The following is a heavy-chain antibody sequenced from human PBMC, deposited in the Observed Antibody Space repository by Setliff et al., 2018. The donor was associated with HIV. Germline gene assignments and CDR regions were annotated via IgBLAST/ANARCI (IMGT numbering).Heavy chain of an antibody. CDR1: GGSISSYY. CDR3: ARIRISWSYLYFDY. CDR2: IYTSGST. J-gene: IGHJ4*02. Sequence: SETLSLTCTVAGGSISSYYWSWIRQPPGKRLEWIGYIYTSGSTNYNPSLKSRVTISVDTSKNQFSLKLSSVTAADTAVYYCARIRISWSYLYFDYWGQGTLVTVSS. D-gene: IGHD1-26*01. V-gene: IGHV4-4*08.